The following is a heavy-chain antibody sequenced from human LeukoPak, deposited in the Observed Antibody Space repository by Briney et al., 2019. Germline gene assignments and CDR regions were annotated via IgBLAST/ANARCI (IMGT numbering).Heavy chain of an antibody. CDR1: GFIFSDHY. V-gene: IGHV3-23*01. CDR3: ARVDTAMVPPY. D-gene: IGHD5-18*01. J-gene: IGHJ4*02. CDR2: ISGSGGST. Sequence: GGSLRLSCAASGFIFSDHYMDWVRQAPGKGLEWVSAISGSGGSTYYADSVKGRFTISRDNSKNTLYLQMNSLRAEDTAVYYCARVDTAMVPPYWGQGTLVTVSS.